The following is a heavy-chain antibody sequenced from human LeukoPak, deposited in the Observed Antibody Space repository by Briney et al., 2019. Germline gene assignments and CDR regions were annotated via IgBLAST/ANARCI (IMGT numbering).Heavy chain of an antibody. D-gene: IGHD3-16*01. J-gene: IGHJ4*02. CDR3: ARDLIGGCTFDY. CDR1: GFTFSDYN. V-gene: IGHV3-30-3*01. Sequence: PGRSLRLSCAASGFTFSDYNMHWVRQAPGKGLDWVALISPGGNNKYYADSVKGRFTISRDNSKNKVDLQLNSLRAEDTAVYYCARDLIGGCTFDYCGQGTLVTVSS. CDR2: ISPGGNNK.